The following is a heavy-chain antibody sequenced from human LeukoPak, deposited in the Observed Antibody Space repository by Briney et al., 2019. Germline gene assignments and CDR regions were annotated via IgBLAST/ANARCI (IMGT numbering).Heavy chain of an antibody. CDR2: INPNTGGT. Sequence: ASVKVSCKASGYTFTCYYIHWVRQAPGQGLEWMGRINPNTGGTNYAQKFQGRVTMTRDTSITTAYMELSRLTSHDRAIYYCAKVPPSITAAGNWLDPWGQGALVTVSS. CDR1: GYTFTCYY. V-gene: IGHV1-2*06. D-gene: IGHD6-13*01. CDR3: AKVPPSITAAGNWLDP. J-gene: IGHJ5*02.